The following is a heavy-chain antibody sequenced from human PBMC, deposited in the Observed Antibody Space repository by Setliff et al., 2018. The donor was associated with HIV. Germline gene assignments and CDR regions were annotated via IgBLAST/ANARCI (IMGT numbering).Heavy chain of an antibody. CDR3: ARDQGLELRGDYYYYGMDV. V-gene: IGHV4-59*11. Sequence: SETLSLTCTVSGGSIRSHYWSWIRQPPGKGLEWIGSFYHTGSTHYNPSLKSRSTMSLDTSRNQVSLKLSSVSAADTAVYYCARDQGLELRGDYYYYGMDVWGQGTTVTVSS. CDR1: GGSIRSHY. J-gene: IGHJ6*02. D-gene: IGHD1-7*01. CDR2: FYHTGST.